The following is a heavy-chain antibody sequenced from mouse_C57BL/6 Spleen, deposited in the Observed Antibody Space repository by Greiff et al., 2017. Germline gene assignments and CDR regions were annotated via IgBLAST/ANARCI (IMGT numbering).Heavy chain of an antibody. CDR3: ALYGSSYDYAMDY. J-gene: IGHJ4*01. Sequence: QVQLQQSGAELVRPGTSVKMSCKASGYTFTNYWIGWAKQRPGHGLEWIGDIYPGGGYTNYNEKFKGKATLTADKSSSTAYMQFSSLTSEDSAIYYCALYGSSYDYAMDYWGQGTSVTVSS. CDR1: GYTFTNYW. V-gene: IGHV1-63*01. D-gene: IGHD1-1*01. CDR2: IYPGGGYT.